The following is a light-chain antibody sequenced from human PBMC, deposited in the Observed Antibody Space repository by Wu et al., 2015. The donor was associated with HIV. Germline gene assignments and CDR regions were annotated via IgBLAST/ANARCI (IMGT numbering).Light chain of an antibody. CDR2: GAS. CDR1: QSISSH. CDR3: QQYDNWPPLT. J-gene: IGKJ4*01. Sequence: EIVMTQSPATLSVSPGERATLSCRSSQSISSHLAWYQQKPGRAPRLLIYGASTRATGIPARFSGSGSGTEFNLTISSIQSEDIAVYHCQQYDNWPPLTFGGGTKVEIQ. V-gene: IGKV3-15*01.